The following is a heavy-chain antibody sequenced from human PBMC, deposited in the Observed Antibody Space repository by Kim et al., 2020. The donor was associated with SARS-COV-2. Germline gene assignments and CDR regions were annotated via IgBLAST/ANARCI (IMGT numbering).Heavy chain of an antibody. Sequence: GGSLRLSCAASGFTFSSYAMNWVRQAPGKGLEWVSTISGVAGRRTYYADSVKGRFTISRDNSKNTLYLQMNGLRADDTAVYYCAKARGYENSYWYFDFWGRGTRVTFTS. CDR2: ISGVAGRRT. CDR1: GFTFSSYA. D-gene: IGHD5-12*01. J-gene: IGHJ2*01. CDR3: AKARGYENSYWYFDF. V-gene: IGHV3-23*01.